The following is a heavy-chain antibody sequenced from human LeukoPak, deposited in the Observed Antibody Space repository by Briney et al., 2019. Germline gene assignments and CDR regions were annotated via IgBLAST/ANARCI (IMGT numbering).Heavy chain of an antibody. CDR3: ARDKRAYSSSWSGNSFDY. V-gene: IGHV1-69*05. J-gene: IGHJ4*02. Sequence: ASVKVSCKASGGAFSSYAISWVRQAPGQGLEWMGGIIPIFGTANYAQKFQGRVTITTDESTSTAYMELSSLRSEDTAVYYCARDKRAYSSSWSGNSFDYWGLGTLVTVSS. CDR2: IIPIFGTA. CDR1: GGAFSSYA. D-gene: IGHD6-13*01.